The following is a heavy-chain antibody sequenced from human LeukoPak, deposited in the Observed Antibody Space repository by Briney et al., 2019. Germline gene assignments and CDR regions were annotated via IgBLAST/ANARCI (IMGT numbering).Heavy chain of an antibody. CDR3: ARDHNGSGSHY. V-gene: IGHV3-21*01. CDR1: GFTFSSYS. CDR2: ISSSSSYI. J-gene: IGHJ4*02. Sequence: AWSLRLSCAASGFTFSSYSMNWVRQAPGKGLEWVSSISSSSSYIYYADSVKGRFTISRDNAKNSLYLQMNSLRAEDTAVYYCARDHNGSGSHYWGQGTLVTVSS. D-gene: IGHD3-10*01.